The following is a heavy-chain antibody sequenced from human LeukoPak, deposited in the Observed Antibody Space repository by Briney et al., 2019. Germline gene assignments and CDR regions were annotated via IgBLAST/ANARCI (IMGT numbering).Heavy chain of an antibody. V-gene: IGHV3-53*01. CDR1: GLTFSRNY. CDR2: IYSGGST. J-gene: IGHJ3*02. Sequence: GGSLRLSCAASGLTFSRNYMSWVRQAPGKGLESVSVIYSGGSTYYADSVRGRFTISRDNSKNTLYLQMNSLRVEDTAVYYCARAGWELLRSAFDIWGQGTMVTVSS. D-gene: IGHD1-26*01. CDR3: ARAGWELLRSAFDI.